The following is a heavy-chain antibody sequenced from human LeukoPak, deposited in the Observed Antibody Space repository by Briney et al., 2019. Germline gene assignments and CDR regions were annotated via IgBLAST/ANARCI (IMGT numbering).Heavy chain of an antibody. CDR2: IYYSGST. J-gene: IGHJ4*02. Sequence: SETLSLTCTVSGGSSSGYYYNWIRQPPGKGLEWIGNIYYSGSTNYNPSLKSRVTISLDTSKNQFSLKLSSVTTADTAVYYCAREAPGGSGWTYFDYWGQRSLVTVSS. D-gene: IGHD6-19*01. CDR1: GGSSSGYY. V-gene: IGHV4-59*01. CDR3: AREAPGGSGWTYFDY.